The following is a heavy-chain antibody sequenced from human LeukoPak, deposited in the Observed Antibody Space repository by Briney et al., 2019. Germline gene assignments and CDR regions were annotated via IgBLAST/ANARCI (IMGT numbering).Heavy chain of an antibody. CDR3: AKGSSTSWGYFDY. V-gene: IGHV3-23*01. CDR1: VFTFSSYA. J-gene: IGHJ4*02. CDR2: ISGSGGST. Sequence: PGGSLRLSCAVSVFTFSSYAMSTVRQAPGNGLEWVSAISGSGGSTYSADSGKGRFTKSRDNSKDKLYLQMNSLRAEDTAAYYCAKGSSTSWGYFDYWGQGTLVTVSS. D-gene: IGHD2-2*01.